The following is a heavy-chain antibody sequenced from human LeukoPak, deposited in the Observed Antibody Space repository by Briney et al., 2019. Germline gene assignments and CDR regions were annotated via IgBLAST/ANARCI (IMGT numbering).Heavy chain of an antibody. CDR2: IRRDGSEM. CDR3: VRGFALDL. J-gene: IGHJ3*01. V-gene: IGHV3-7*04. CDR1: GLSISSPW. Sequence: GGSLRLSCVASGLSISSPWMSWVRQAPGKGLEWVANIRRDGSEMHYVDSVKGRFTISRDNANNAVFLQMSSLRVEDTSLYYCVRGFALDLWGRGEKVTVSS.